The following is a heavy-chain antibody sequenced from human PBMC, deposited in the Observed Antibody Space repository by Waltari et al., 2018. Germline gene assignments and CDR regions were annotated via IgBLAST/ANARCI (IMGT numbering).Heavy chain of an antibody. CDR2: ISYNERNI. CDR3: ARDYCDRTYCHGMDV. D-gene: IGHD3-22*01. J-gene: IGHJ6*01. CDR1: EFTFSSYA. Sequence: QVQLVESGGGVVQPGRSLRLSCAASEFTFSSYATPGVRQAPGKGLEWVAVISYNERNIYYVDSVKGRFTSSRDNSKKMLYLQMNSLRAEDTAVYYCARDYCDRTYCHGMDVWGQGTTVTVSS. V-gene: IGHV3-30*04.